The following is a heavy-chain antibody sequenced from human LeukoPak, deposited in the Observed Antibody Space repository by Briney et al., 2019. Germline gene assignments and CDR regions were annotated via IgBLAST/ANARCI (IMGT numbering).Heavy chain of an antibody. CDR1: GYTFTSYG. CDR3: ARGNFNILPYYYYYMDV. CDR2: ISAYNGNT. V-gene: IGHV1-18*01. Sequence: GASVKVSCKASGYTFTSYGISWVRQAPGQGLEWMGWISAYNGNTNYAQKLQGRVTMTTDTSTSTAYMELRSLRSDDTAVYYCARGNFNILPYYYYYMDVWGKGTTVTISS. D-gene: IGHD2/OR15-2a*01. J-gene: IGHJ6*03.